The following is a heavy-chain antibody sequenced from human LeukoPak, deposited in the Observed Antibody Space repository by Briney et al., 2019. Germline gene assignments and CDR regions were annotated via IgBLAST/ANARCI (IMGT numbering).Heavy chain of an antibody. J-gene: IGHJ4*02. Sequence: SETLSLTCTVSGGSISSGGYYWSWIRQPPGKGLEWIGYIYHSGSTYYNPSLKSRVTISVDRSKNQFSLRLSSVTAADTAVYYCARVREDKRITIFGVVTPKYYFDYWGQGTLVTVSS. CDR1: GGSISSGGYY. CDR2: IYHSGST. V-gene: IGHV4-30-2*01. D-gene: IGHD3-3*01. CDR3: ARVREDKRITIFGVVTPKYYFDY.